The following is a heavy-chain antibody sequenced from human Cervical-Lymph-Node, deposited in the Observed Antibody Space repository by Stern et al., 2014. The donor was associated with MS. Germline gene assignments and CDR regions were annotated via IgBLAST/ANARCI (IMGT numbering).Heavy chain of an antibody. CDR3: AGPAPLD. V-gene: IGHV1-69*02. CDR2: IIPALNVA. CDR1: GGSLSTYT. D-gene: IGHD2-2*01. J-gene: IGHJ4*02. Sequence: QVQLVQSGAELKKPGSSVKVSCKASGGSLSTYTITWVRQAPGQGLEWMGRIIPALNVANYAQQFQGRLTITADKSTSTAYMEMSSLSSDDTAVYYCAGPAPLDWGQGTLVTVSS.